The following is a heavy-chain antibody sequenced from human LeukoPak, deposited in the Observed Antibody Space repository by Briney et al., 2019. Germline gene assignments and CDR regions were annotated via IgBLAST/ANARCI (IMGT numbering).Heavy chain of an antibody. CDR3: ARSGGSSVTDAFDI. CDR2: INHSRST. Sequence: SETLSLTCAVYGGSFTGYYWSWIRQPPGKGLEWIGEINHSRSTNYNPSLKSRVTLSVDTSKNQSSLKLSSVTDADTAVYYCARSGGSSVTDAFDIWGQGTMVPVSS. D-gene: IGHD2-2*01. V-gene: IGHV4-34*01. CDR1: GGSFTGYY. J-gene: IGHJ3*02.